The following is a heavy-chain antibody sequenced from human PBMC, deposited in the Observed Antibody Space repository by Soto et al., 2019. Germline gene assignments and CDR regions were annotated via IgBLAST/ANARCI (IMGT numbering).Heavy chain of an antibody. CDR1: GFTFSSYG. Sequence: QVQLVESGGGVVQPGRSLRLSCAASGFTFSSYGMHWVRQAPGKGLEWVAVISYDGSNKYYADSVKGRFTISRDNSKNTLYLQMNSLRAEDTAVYYCAKVGGYCSGGSCHYYYGMDVWGQGTTVTVSS. J-gene: IGHJ6*02. D-gene: IGHD2-15*01. CDR3: AKVGGYCSGGSCHYYYGMDV. CDR2: ISYDGSNK. V-gene: IGHV3-30*18.